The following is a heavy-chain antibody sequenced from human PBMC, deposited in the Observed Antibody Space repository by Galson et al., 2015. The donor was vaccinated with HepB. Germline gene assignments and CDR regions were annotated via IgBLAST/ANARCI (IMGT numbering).Heavy chain of an antibody. CDR1: GYTFTSYG. CDR2: ISAYNGNT. CDR3: ASGQFGYCSSTSCYGAFDI. Sequence: SVKVSCKASGYTFTSYGISWVRQAPGQGLEWMGWISAYNGNTNYAQKLQGRVTMTTDTSTSTAYMELRSLRSDDTAVYYCASGQFGYCSSTSCYGAFDIWGQGTMVTVSS. V-gene: IGHV1-18*04. D-gene: IGHD2-2*01. J-gene: IGHJ3*02.